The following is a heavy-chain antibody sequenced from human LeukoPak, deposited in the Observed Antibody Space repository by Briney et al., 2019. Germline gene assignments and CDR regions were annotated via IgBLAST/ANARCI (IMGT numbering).Heavy chain of an antibody. CDR3: ARDDCTNGVCYGSYYAFDI. D-gene: IGHD2-8*01. V-gene: IGHV1-2*02. Sequence: ASVKVSCKASGYTFTSYDINWVRQAPGQGLEWMGWMNPNSGGTNYAQKFQGRVTMTRDTSISTAYMELSRLRSDDTAVYYCARDDCTNGVCYGSYYAFDIWGQGTMVTVSS. J-gene: IGHJ3*02. CDR1: GYTFTSYD. CDR2: MNPNSGGT.